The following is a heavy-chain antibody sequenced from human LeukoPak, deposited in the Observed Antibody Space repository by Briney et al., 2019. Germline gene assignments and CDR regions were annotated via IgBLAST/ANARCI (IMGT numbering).Heavy chain of an antibody. CDR1: GYTFTNYW. CDR2: IYPGDSDT. Sequence: GESLKISCKGSGYTFTNYWIGWVRQMPGKGLEWMGIIYPGDSDTRYSPSFQGQVTISADKSISTAYLQWSSLQASDTAMYYCARGRNVVVTAILDYWGQGTLVTVSS. D-gene: IGHD2-21*02. J-gene: IGHJ4*02. V-gene: IGHV5-51*01. CDR3: ARGRNVVVTAILDY.